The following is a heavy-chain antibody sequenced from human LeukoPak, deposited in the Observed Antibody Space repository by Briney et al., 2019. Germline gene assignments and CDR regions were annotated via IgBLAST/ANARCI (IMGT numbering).Heavy chain of an antibody. J-gene: IGHJ4*02. Sequence: PSETLSLTCTVSGYSISSGYYWGWIRQPPGKGLERIGSIYHSGSTYYNPSLKSRVTISVDTSKNQFSLKLSSVTAADTAVYYCARREEYYDFWSGYYNDYWGQGTLVTVSS. CDR3: ARREEYYDFWSGYYNDY. V-gene: IGHV4-38-2*02. CDR1: GYSISSGYY. CDR2: IYHSGST. D-gene: IGHD3-3*01.